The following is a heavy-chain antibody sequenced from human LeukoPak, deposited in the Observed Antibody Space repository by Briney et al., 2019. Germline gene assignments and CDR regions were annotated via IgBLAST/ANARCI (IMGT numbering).Heavy chain of an antibody. CDR2: IYTSGST. CDR1: GGSISSYY. D-gene: IGHD3-10*01. V-gene: IGHV4-4*07. Sequence: SETLSLTCTVSGGSISSYYWSWIRQPAGKGLEWIRRIYTSGSTNYNPSLKSRVTMSVDTSKNQFSLKLSSVTAADTAVYYCARDRRFGELFNYYYGMDVWGQGTTVTVSS. J-gene: IGHJ6*02. CDR3: ARDRRFGELFNYYYGMDV.